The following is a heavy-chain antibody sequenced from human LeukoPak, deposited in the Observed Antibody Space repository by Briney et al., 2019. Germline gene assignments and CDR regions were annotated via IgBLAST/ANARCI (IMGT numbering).Heavy chain of an antibody. Sequence: ASVKVSCKASGYTFTSYAMHWVRQAPGQRLEWMGWINAGNGNTKYSQKFQGRVTITRDTSASTAYMELSSLRSEDTAVYYCAREESGTPRCYFDYWGQGTLVTVPS. CDR2: INAGNGNT. J-gene: IGHJ4*02. CDR3: AREESGTPRCYFDY. D-gene: IGHD1-1*01. V-gene: IGHV1-3*01. CDR1: GYTFTSYA.